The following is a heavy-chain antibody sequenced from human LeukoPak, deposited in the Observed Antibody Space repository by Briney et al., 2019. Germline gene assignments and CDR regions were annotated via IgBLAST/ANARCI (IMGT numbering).Heavy chain of an antibody. CDR3: ARDQKHGYTHGYPLDY. D-gene: IGHD5-18*01. CDR2: IKEDGSLK. J-gene: IGHJ4*02. Sequence: GGSLRLSCAASGFTFSTYWMTWVRLAPGKGLEWVANIKEDGSLKYYVDSVKGRFTISRDNAKNSLYLQMNSLRDEDTAVYYCARDQKHGYTHGYPLDYWGQGTLVTVSS. CDR1: GFTFSTYW. V-gene: IGHV3-7*01.